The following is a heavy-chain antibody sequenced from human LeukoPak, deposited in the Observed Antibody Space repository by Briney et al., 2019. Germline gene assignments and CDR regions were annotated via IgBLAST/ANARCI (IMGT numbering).Heavy chain of an antibody. CDR3: ASLIGDF. J-gene: IGHJ4*02. V-gene: IGHV3-7*03. CDR2: IKEDGSEK. CDR1: GFTFSSYW. D-gene: IGHD3-16*01. Sequence: SGGSLRLSCAASGFTFSSYWMSWVRQAPGKGLEWVANIKEDGSEKYYVDSVKGRFTISRDNAKNSLYLQMNSLKIEDTAVYHCASLIGDFWGQGTLVTVSS.